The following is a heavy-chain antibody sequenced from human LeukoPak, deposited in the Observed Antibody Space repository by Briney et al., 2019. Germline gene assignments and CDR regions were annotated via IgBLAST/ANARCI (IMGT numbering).Heavy chain of an antibody. CDR1: GGSISPYY. J-gene: IGHJ4*02. CDR2: IYYSGTT. CDR3: ARDRASAGGFDY. D-gene: IGHD2-15*01. V-gene: IGHV4-59*01. Sequence: TSETPSLTCSVSGGSISPYYWSWIRQPPGKGLEWIGYIYYSGTTNYNPSLQSRVTISVATSKNQFSLKLSSVTAADTALYYCARDRASAGGFDYWGQGTLVTVSS.